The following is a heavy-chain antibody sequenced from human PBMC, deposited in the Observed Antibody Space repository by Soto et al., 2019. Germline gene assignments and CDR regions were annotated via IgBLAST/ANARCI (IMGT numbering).Heavy chain of an antibody. J-gene: IGHJ4*02. Sequence: QVQLVESGGGVVQPGRSLRLSCAASGFTFSNSGMHWVRQAPGKGLEWVAVISYDGTNKYYADSVKGRFTISRDNSKNTVYLQMNSLRAEDTALYYCADETVADYWGQGTLVTVSS. CDR2: ISYDGTNK. V-gene: IGHV3-30*18. CDR3: ADETVADY. D-gene: IGHD4-17*01. CDR1: GFTFSNSG.